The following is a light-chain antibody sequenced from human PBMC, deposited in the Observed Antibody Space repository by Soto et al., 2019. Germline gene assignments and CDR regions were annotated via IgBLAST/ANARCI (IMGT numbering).Light chain of an antibody. Sequence: ELEWRQNHGNLSLSRGERAPLCVRASQSVSSSYLAWYQQRPGQAPRLLIYGASIRATGIPARFSGSGSGTEFTLTSSSLQSEDFAVYYCQQYKNWPPVTFGQGTRLEIK. CDR2: GAS. CDR1: QSVSSSY. J-gene: IGKJ5*01. V-gene: IGKV3-15*01. CDR3: QQYKNWPPVT.